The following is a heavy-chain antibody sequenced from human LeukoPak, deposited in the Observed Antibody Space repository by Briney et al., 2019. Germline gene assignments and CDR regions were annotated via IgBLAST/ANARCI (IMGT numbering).Heavy chain of an antibody. CDR1: GFTFTTYA. V-gene: IGHV3-23*01. J-gene: IGHJ4*02. Sequence: GGSLRLSCSASGFTFTTYAMSWVRQAPGKGLEWVSAISGSGGSTYYADSVKGRFTISRDNSKNTLYLQMNSLRAEDTAVYYCAKSPNAYDYWGQGTLVTVSS. D-gene: IGHD2-21*01. CDR2: ISGSGGST. CDR3: AKSPNAYDY.